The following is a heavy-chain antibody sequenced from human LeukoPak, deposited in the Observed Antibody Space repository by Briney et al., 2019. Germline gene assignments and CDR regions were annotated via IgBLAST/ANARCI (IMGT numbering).Heavy chain of an antibody. CDR2: ITGSGGSR. D-gene: IGHD1-26*01. J-gene: IGHJ4*02. Sequence: GGSLRLSCGASGFTFNNYAMSWVRQPPGKGLEWVSSITGSGGSRYYADSVKGRFTISRDNFKNTLYLQLNSLRAEDTAMYYCAKTSETLVGAGPDYWGQGTLVTVSS. CDR1: GFTFNNYA. CDR3: AKTSETLVGAGPDY. V-gene: IGHV3-23*01.